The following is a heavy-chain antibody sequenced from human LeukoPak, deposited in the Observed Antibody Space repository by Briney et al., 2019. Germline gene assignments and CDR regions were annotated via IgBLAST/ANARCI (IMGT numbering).Heavy chain of an antibody. CDR3: AREAGWSGVRAYYFDY. J-gene: IGHJ4*02. CDR1: GFTFSSYW. CDR2: IKQDGSEK. V-gene: IGHV3-7*01. Sequence: GGSLRLSCAASGFTFSSYWMSWVRQAPAKGLEWVANIKQDGSEKYYVDSVKGRFTISRDNSKNTLYLHMNSLRVEDTAVYCCAREAGWSGVRAYYFDYWGQGTLVTVSS. D-gene: IGHD3-3*01.